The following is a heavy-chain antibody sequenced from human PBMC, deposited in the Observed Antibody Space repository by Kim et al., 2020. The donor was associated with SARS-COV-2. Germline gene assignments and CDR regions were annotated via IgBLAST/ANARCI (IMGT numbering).Heavy chain of an antibody. CDR3: ARGSEVVPAAKGHHYYYGMDV. CDR1: GYTFTSYY. V-gene: IGHV1-46*01. D-gene: IGHD2-2*01. CDR2: INPSGGST. J-gene: IGHJ6*02. Sequence: ASVKVSCKASGYTFTSYYMHWVRQAPGQGLEWMGIINPSGGSTSYAQKFQGRVTMTRDTSTSTVYMELSSLRSEDTAVYYCARGSEVVPAAKGHHYYYGMDVWGQGSTVTVSS.